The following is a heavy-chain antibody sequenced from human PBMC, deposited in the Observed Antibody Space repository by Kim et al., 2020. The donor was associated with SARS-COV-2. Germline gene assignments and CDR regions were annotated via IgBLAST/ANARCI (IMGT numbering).Heavy chain of an antibody. CDR3: TRDYAVTPPYYYYGMDV. CDR2: IRSKAYGGTT. V-gene: IGHV3-49*04. J-gene: IGHJ6*02. Sequence: GGSLRLSCTASGFTFGDYAMSWVRQAPGKGLEWVGFIRSKAYGGTTEYAASVKGRFTISRDDSKSIAYLQMNSLKTEDTAVYYCTRDYAVTPPYYYYGMDVWGQGTTVTVSS. CDR1: GFTFGDYA. D-gene: IGHD4-17*01.